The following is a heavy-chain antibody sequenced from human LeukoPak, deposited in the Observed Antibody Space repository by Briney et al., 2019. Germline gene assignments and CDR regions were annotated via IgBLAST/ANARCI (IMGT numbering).Heavy chain of an antibody. V-gene: IGHV4-61*01. D-gene: IGHD6-13*01. CDR1: GGSVSSGSYY. CDR3: ARDFAGPRNWFDP. J-gene: IGHJ5*02. CDR2: IYYSGST. Sequence: SETLSLTCTVSGGSVSSGSYYWSWIRQPPGKGLEWIGYIYYSGSTNYNPSLKSRVTISVDTSKNQFSLKLSSVTAADTAVYYCARDFAGPRNWFDPWGQGTLVTASS.